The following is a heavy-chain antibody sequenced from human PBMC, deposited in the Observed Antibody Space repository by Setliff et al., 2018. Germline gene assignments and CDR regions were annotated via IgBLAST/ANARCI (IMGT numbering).Heavy chain of an antibody. J-gene: IGHJ6*02. Sequence: PGESLTISCKGSGYSFTSYWIGWVRQMPGKGLEWMGIIYPGDSDTRYSPSFQGQVTISADKSISTAYLQWSSLKASDTAMYYCARVTPDYYYYYGMDVWSQGTTVTVSS. CDR2: IYPGDSDT. CDR3: ARVTPDYYYYYGMDV. V-gene: IGHV5-51*01. CDR1: GYSFTSYW. D-gene: IGHD5-18*01.